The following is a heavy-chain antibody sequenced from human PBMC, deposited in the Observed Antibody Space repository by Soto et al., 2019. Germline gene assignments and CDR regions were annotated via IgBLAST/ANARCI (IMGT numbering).Heavy chain of an antibody. J-gene: IGHJ5*02. CDR3: AKDTRPSLYTSSWFDH. CDR1: GFTFDNYA. Sequence: PGGSLRLSCGVSGFTFDNYAMHWVRHAPGKGLEWVSGISWNSGTKDYADSVKGRFTISRDNAKNSMHLQMSTLGAEASAFYYCAKDTRPSLYTSSWFDHWGQGALVTVSS. D-gene: IGHD6-13*01. V-gene: IGHV3-9*01. CDR2: ISWNSGTK.